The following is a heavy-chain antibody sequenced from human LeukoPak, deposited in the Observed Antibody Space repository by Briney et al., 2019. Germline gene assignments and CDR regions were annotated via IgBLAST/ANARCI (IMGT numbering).Heavy chain of an antibody. D-gene: IGHD3-16*01. CDR2: ITSDGGGS. CDR3: ATNLADLN. J-gene: IGHJ4*02. Sequence: QYGGSQRLSCAASGFTFKNYVMHWVRQAPGKGLVWVSRITSDGGGSTYADSVKGRFTISRDNGKNTLYLQMNSLRAEDTAVYYCATNLADLNWGQGTLVTVSS. V-gene: IGHV3-74*01. CDR1: GFTFKNYV.